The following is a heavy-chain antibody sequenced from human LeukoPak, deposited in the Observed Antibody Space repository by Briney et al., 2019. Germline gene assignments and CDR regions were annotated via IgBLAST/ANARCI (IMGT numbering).Heavy chain of an antibody. CDR3: ARVGVTTNYYYGMDV. V-gene: IGHV5-51*01. Sequence: GESLKISCKGSGYSFTSYWIGWVRQMPGKGLEWMGIIYPCDSDTRYSPSFQGQVTISADKSISTAYLQWSSLKASDTAMYYCARVGVTTNYYYGMDVWGQGTTVTVSS. D-gene: IGHD4-17*01. J-gene: IGHJ6*02. CDR1: GYSFTSYW. CDR2: IYPCDSDT.